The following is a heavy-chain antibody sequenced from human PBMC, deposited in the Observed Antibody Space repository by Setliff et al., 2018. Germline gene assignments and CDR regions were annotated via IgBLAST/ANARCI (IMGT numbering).Heavy chain of an antibody. CDR1: GFTFSAHA. CDR3: VRDGGRHMVKAYYYGLDV. CDR2: ISGSGST. V-gene: IGHV3-48*03. J-gene: IGHJ6*02. D-gene: IGHD5-18*01. Sequence: GGSLRLSCAASGFTFSAHAMNWVRQGPGKGLEWVSYISGSGSTYYANSVKGRFTISRENAKNSLFLQMNSLRAEDTAVYYCVRDGGRHMVKAYYYGLDVWGQGTSVTVSS.